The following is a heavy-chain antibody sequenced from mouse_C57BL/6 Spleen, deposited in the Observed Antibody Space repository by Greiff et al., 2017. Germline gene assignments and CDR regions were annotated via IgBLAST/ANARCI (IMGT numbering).Heavy chain of an antibody. CDR2: INPNNGGT. V-gene: IGHV1-18*01. D-gene: IGHD1-1*01. CDR1: GYTFTDYN. Sequence: VQLKQSGPELVKPGASVKIPCKASGYTFTDYNMDWVKQSHGKSLEWIGDINPNNGGTIYNQKFKGKATLHVDKSSSTAYMELRSLTSEDTAVYSCARAIYYYGKSYVDYAMDYWGQGTSVTVSS. J-gene: IGHJ4*01. CDR3: ARAIYYYGKSYVDYAMDY.